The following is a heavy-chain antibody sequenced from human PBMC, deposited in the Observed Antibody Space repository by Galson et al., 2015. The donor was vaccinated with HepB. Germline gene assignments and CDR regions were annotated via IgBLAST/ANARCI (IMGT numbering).Heavy chain of an antibody. Sequence: SVTVSCKASGSTYTSYDINWVRQATGQGLEWMGWMNPNSGNTGYAQKFQGRVTMTRNTSISTAYMELSSLRSEDTAVYYCARGEDIVVVVAATGDYGMDVWGQGTTVTVSS. D-gene: IGHD2-15*01. J-gene: IGHJ6*02. CDR1: GSTYTSYD. CDR3: ARGEDIVVVVAATGDYGMDV. CDR2: MNPNSGNT. V-gene: IGHV1-8*01.